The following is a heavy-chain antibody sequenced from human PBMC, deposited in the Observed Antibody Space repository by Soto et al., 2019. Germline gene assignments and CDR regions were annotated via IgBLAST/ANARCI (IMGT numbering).Heavy chain of an antibody. Sequence: QMQLQESGPGLVKPSETLSLTCAVSSASISSEQWWSWVRQPPGKGLGWIGEIHHSGNTNSNPSLKRRVTMSVDKSKNQFSLNLNSLTAADTAVYYCARSFGWYAIDQWSQGTLVTVSS. J-gene: IGHJ4*02. D-gene: IGHD6-19*01. V-gene: IGHV4-4*02. CDR2: IHHSGNT. CDR1: SASISSEQW. CDR3: ARSFGWYAIDQ.